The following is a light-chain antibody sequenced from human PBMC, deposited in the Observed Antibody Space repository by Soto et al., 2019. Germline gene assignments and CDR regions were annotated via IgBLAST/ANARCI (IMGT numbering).Light chain of an antibody. CDR1: QSVSSN. CDR3: QQFNSYPIT. CDR2: GAF. Sequence: EIIMTQSPVTLSVSPGERATLSCRASQSVSSNLAWYQQKPGQAPSLLIYGAFTRATGIPARFSGTGSGTEFTLTISSLQSDDFATYFCQQFNSYPITFGQGTRLEIK. J-gene: IGKJ5*01. V-gene: IGKV3-15*01.